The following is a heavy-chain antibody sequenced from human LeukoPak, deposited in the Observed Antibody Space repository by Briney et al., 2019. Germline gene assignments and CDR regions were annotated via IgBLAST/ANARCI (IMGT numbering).Heavy chain of an antibody. J-gene: IGHJ4*02. Sequence: GGSLRLSCAASGFTFSSFALSWVRQAPGKGLEWVSSISGSGGSTYSADSVKGRFTISRDSSKNTLYLQMNSLRAEDTAVYYCAKGARVGAGRYYFDFWGQGALVTVSS. CDR1: GFTFSSFA. CDR2: ISGSGGST. CDR3: AKGARVGAGRYYFDF. V-gene: IGHV3-23*01. D-gene: IGHD3-10*01.